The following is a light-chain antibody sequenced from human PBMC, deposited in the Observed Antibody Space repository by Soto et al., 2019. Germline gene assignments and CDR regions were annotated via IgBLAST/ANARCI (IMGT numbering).Light chain of an antibody. Sequence: IVMTQSPATLSVTPCERENLCCRAGQNIHTNLAWYQQKPGQAPRLLFYGASTGATGLPARFSGSGSGTEFTLTINSLQAEDCAVYYCQQYYNWPRTFAQRARLEI. CDR2: GAS. CDR1: QNIHTN. J-gene: IGKJ5*01. V-gene: IGKV3-15*01. CDR3: QQYYNWPRT.